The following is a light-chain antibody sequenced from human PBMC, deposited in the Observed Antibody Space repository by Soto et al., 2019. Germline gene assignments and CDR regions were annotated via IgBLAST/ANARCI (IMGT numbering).Light chain of an antibody. CDR1: QSVRSN. J-gene: IGKJ5*01. CDR2: AAS. Sequence: EIVMTQSPATLSVSPGERATLSCRASQSVRSNLAWYQQKPGQAPRLVIYAASTRATGIPDRFSGSVSGTEFTLTISSLQSEDFAVYYCQQYNEWPTFTFGQGTRLEIK. CDR3: QQYNEWPTFT. V-gene: IGKV3-15*01.